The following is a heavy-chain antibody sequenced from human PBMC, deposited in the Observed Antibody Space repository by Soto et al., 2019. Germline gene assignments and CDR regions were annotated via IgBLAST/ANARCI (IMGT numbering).Heavy chain of an antibody. Sequence: PGGSLRLSCAASGFSFRSYGMHWVRQAPGKGLEWVGVISYDGSYKYYADFLKGRFTISRDNSKNTLYLQMNSLRPEDTAVYYCAKEQRCTCGVCYKGYSFGMDVWGQGTTVTVSS. CDR3: AKEQRCTCGVCYKGYSFGMDV. CDR2: ISYDGSYK. D-gene: IGHD2-8*02. J-gene: IGHJ6*02. V-gene: IGHV3-30*18. CDR1: GFSFRSYG.